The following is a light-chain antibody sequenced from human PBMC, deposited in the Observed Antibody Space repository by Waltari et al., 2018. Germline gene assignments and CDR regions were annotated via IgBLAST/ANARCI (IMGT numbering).Light chain of an antibody. CDR2: DKN. CDR3: HSRDASGVAGS. J-gene: IGLJ2*01. Sequence: SSELTQDPAVSVAMGQTVRITCQGDSLRSYSASWYQQRPGQAPILVIYDKNNRPPGVPDRFSGSSSHNTGSLTITGAQAEDEASYYCHSRDASGVAGSFGGGTKLTVL. V-gene: IGLV3-19*01. CDR1: SLRSYS.